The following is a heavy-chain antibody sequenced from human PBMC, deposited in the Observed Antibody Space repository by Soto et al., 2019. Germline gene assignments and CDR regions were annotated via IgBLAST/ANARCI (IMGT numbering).Heavy chain of an antibody. CDR2: INPSGGST. V-gene: IGHV1-46*03. CDR3: ARDQFPGTTFIALNY. CDR1: GYTFTSYY. D-gene: IGHD1-7*01. J-gene: IGHJ4*02. Sequence: VASVKVSCKASGYTFTSYYMHWVRQAPGQGLEWMGIINPSGGSTSYAQKFQGRVTMTRDTSTSTVYMELSSLRSEDTAVYYCARDQFPGTTFIALNYWAQGTPVTGSS.